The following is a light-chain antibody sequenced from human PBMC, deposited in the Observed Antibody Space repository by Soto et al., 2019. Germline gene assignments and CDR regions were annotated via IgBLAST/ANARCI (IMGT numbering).Light chain of an antibody. CDR2: DAS. CDR3: QQRSNWPLT. CDR1: QSINNY. Sequence: EIVMTQSPATLSVSPGQRATLSCRASQSINNYLAWYQQKPGQAPRLLIYDASNRATGIPARFSGSGSGTGFTLTISSLEPEDFALYYCQQRSNWPLTFGGGTKVDIK. V-gene: IGKV3-11*01. J-gene: IGKJ4*01.